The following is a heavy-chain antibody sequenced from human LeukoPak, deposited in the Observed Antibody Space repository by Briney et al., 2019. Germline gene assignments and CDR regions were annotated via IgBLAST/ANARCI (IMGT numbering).Heavy chain of an antibody. V-gene: IGHV3-23*01. CDR1: GFTFSSYG. J-gene: IGHJ3*02. CDR2: ISGSGGTT. CDR3: AKDPPTVMANAFHI. Sequence: GGSLRLSCAASGFTFSSYGMSWVRQAPGKGLEWVSSISGSGGTTYYADSVKGRFTISRDNSKNTLYLQMNSLKADDTAVYSCAKDPPTVMANAFHIWGQGTMVTVS. D-gene: IGHD5-18*01.